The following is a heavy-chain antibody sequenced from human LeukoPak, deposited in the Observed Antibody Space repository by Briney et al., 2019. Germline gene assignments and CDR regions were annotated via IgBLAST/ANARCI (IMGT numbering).Heavy chain of an antibody. CDR1: GGSITYYY. CDR3: ATLLPDRDGYNHTSFDY. D-gene: IGHD5-24*01. CDR2: IDHSGNT. J-gene: IGHJ4*02. V-gene: IGHV4-59*08. Sequence: SETLSLTCIVSGGSITYYYWNWIRQPPGKGLEWIGYIDHSGNTNYNPTLKSRATISVATAKNLFSLNLRPVTAADTAMYYCATLLPDRDGYNHTSFDYWGQGTLVTVSS.